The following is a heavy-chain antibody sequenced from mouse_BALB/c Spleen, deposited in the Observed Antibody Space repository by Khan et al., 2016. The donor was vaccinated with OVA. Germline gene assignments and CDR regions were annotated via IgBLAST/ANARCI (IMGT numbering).Heavy chain of an antibody. J-gene: IGHJ2*01. CDR3: ARRGLRWDFDY. CDR1: GYTFINYW. V-gene: IGHV1-7*01. D-gene: IGHD1-1*01. Sequence: VQLQQSGAELAKPGASVKMSCKASGYTFINYWILWVKQRPGQGLEWIGYINPSTGYTEYNKNFKDKATLTADKSSSTAYMQPSSLTSEDSAVYYCARRGLRWDFDYWGQGTTLTVSS. CDR2: INPSTGYT.